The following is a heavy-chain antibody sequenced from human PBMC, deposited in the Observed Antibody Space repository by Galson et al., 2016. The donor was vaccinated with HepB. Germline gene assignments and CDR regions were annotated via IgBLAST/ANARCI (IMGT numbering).Heavy chain of an antibody. CDR1: GFTFSNYG. CDR2: DSMDGRRK. J-gene: IGHJ4*02. Sequence: SLRLSSAASGFTFSNYGMHWVRQAPGKGLEWVAADSMDGRRKFYADSVKGRFTISRDNSNSMLFLQMSSLRADDTAVYYCARRHEYCPPVGCSVDYWGQGTLVSVSS. V-gene: IGHV3-30*03. D-gene: IGHD2/OR15-2a*01. CDR3: ARRHEYCPPVGCSVDY.